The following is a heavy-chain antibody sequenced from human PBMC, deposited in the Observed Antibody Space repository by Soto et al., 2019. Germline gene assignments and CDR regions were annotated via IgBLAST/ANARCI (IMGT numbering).Heavy chain of an antibody. CDR1: GYSFTSYW. Sequence: KISCKGSGYSFTSYWISWVRQAPGQGLEWMGWISAYNGNTNYAQKLQGRVTMTTDTSTSTAYMELRSLRSDDTAVYYCVALRFLEWLIWFDPWGQGTLVTVSS. D-gene: IGHD3-3*01. CDR2: ISAYNGNT. CDR3: VALRFLEWLIWFDP. V-gene: IGHV1-18*04. J-gene: IGHJ5*02.